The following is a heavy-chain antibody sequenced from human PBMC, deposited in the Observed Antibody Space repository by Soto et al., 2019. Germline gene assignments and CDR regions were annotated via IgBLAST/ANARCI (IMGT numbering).Heavy chain of an antibody. CDR3: SREFPYYVSSDSYLDY. CDR1: GDSVSDNSAA. J-gene: IGHJ4*02. V-gene: IGHV6-1*01. D-gene: IGHD3-16*01. CDR2: TYYRSKWYN. Sequence: SQTLSLTCAISGDSVSDNSAAWNWIRQSPSRGLEWLGRTYYRSKWYNDYAVSVKSRITVTPDTSKNQFSLHLNSVTPEDTAVYECSREFPYYVSSDSYLDYWGQVALVTVSS.